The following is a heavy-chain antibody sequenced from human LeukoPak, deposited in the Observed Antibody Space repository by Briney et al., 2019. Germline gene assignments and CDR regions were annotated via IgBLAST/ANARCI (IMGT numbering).Heavy chain of an antibody. Sequence: GGALRLSCAASGFTFSDYYMSWIRQAPGKVLEWVSHISSSGSTIYYADSVKGRFTISRHNPNNSLYLQMNILRDEDTAVYYCARGGGYCRGGSCYVGSWGQGTLVTVSS. V-gene: IGHV3-11*04. CDR1: GFTFSDYY. CDR3: ARGGGYCRGGSCYVGS. D-gene: IGHD2-15*01. CDR2: ISSSGSTI. J-gene: IGHJ5*02.